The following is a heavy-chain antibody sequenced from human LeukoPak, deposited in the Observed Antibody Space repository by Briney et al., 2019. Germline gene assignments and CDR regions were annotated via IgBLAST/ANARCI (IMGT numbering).Heavy chain of an antibody. D-gene: IGHD1-26*01. V-gene: IGHV1-2*02. CDR3: ARVRYSGSYAPLPSDY. CDR2: INPSSGGT. CDR1: GYTFTGYY. J-gene: IGHJ4*02. Sequence: GASVKVSCKASGYTFTGYYLHWVRQAPGQGLEWMGWINPSSGGTNYAQKFQGRVTMTRDTSISTAYMELSRLRSDDTAVYYCARVRYSGSYAPLPSDYWGQGTLVTVSS.